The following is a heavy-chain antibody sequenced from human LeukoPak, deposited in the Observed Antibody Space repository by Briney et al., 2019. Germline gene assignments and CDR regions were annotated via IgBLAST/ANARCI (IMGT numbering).Heavy chain of an antibody. J-gene: IGHJ5*02. V-gene: IGHV4-34*01. Sequence: SETLSLTCAVYGGSFSGYYWSWIRQPPGKGLEWIGEINHSGSTNYNPSLKSRVTISVDTSKNQFSLKLSSVTAADTAVYYCARERIAAAQNWFDPWGQGTLVTVSS. CDR1: GGSFSGYY. D-gene: IGHD6-13*01. CDR3: ARERIAAAQNWFDP. CDR2: INHSGST.